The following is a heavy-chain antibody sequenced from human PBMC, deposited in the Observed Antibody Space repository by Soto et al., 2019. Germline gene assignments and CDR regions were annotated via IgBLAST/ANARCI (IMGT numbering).Heavy chain of an antibody. D-gene: IGHD3-3*01. V-gene: IGHV1-24*01. J-gene: IGHJ6*02. Sequence: ASGKVCRKVSGYTLTELSMHWVRQAPGKGLEWMGGFDPEDGETIYAQKFQGRVTMTEDTSTDTAYMELSSLRSEDTAVYYCATTEYYDFWSGYYKSYYYYYGMDVWGQGTTVTVSS. CDR1: GYTLTELS. CDR3: ATTEYYDFWSGYYKSYYYYYGMDV. CDR2: FDPEDGET.